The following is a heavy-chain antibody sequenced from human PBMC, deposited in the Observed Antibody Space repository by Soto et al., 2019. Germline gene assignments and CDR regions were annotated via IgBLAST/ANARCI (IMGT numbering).Heavy chain of an antibody. D-gene: IGHD3-16*01. CDR2: IWYDGSNK. Sequence: QVQLVESGGGVVQPGRSLRLSCAASGFTFSSYGMHWVRQAPGKGLEWVAVIWYDGSNKYYADSVKGRFTISRDNSKNTLYLQMNSRRAEDTAVYYCARDLGWFDPWGQGTLVTVSS. CDR1: GFTFSSYG. V-gene: IGHV3-33*01. CDR3: ARDLGWFDP. J-gene: IGHJ5*02.